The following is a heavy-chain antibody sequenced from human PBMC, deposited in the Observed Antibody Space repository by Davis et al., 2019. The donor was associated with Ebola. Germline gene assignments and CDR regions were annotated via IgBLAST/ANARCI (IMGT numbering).Heavy chain of an antibody. CDR3: ARERVYDSSGYYSYGMDV. CDR1: GYTFTGYY. CDR2: INPNSGGT. Sequence: ASVKVSCKASGYTFTGYYMHWVRQAPGQGLEWMGWINPNSGGTNYAQKLQGRVTMTTDTSTSTAYMELSSLRSEDTAVYYCARERVYDSSGYYSYGMDVWGQGTTVTVSS. J-gene: IGHJ6*02. D-gene: IGHD3-22*01. V-gene: IGHV1-2*02.